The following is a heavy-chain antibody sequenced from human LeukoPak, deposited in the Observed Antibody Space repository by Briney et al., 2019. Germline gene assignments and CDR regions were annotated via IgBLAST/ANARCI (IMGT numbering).Heavy chain of an antibody. CDR1: GGSMSGYY. Sequence: SETLSLTCTVSGGSMSGYYWTWIRQTPGKGLEWIGHIYYSGGTNYSPALKSRVTISVDTSKSQFSLQLNSLSAADTAVYYCARNTSVAGDAFDIWGQGTMVIVSS. CDR3: ARNTSVAGDAFDI. J-gene: IGHJ3*02. V-gene: IGHV4-59*01. D-gene: IGHD6-19*01. CDR2: IYYSGGT.